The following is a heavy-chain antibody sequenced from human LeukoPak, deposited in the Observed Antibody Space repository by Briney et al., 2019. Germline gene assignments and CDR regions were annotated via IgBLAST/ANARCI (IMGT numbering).Heavy chain of an antibody. CDR1: LFTFSSYE. J-gene: IGHJ6*04. CDR2: ISSSCSTI. V-gene: IGHV3-48*03. CDR3: AELGITMIGDV. D-gene: IGHD3-10*02. Sequence: GGSLRLSCASSLFTFSSYEMNWVRQPPGKGLEWVSYISSSCSTIYYADSVKGRFTIFRDNAKNSLYLQMNSLRAEDTAVYYCAELGITMIGDVWGKGTTVTISS.